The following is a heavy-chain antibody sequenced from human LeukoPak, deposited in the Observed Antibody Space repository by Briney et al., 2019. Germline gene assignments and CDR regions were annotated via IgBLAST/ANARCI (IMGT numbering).Heavy chain of an antibody. CDR2: IYYNGIT. Sequence: SETLSLTCTVSGGSISNYYWSWIRQPPGKGLEWIGYIYYNGITNYHPSLKGRVTISVDTSRNHFSLQLSSVTAAATAVYCCARHTSYGGNSAFGDWGQGTLVTVSS. V-gene: IGHV4-59*08. CDR1: GGSISNYY. J-gene: IGHJ4*02. D-gene: IGHD4-23*01. CDR3: ARHTSYGGNSAFGD.